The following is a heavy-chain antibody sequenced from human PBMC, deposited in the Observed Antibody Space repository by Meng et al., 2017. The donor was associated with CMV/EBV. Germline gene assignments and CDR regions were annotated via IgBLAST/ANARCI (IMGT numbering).Heavy chain of an antibody. CDR3: ARGPEVDYGDYVGLDY. CDR2: IYTSGST. J-gene: IGHJ4*02. CDR1: GGSISSYY. Sequence: GHGPVNPSYTLSLPCTVSGGSISSYYWSWIRQPAGKGLEWIGRIYTSGSTNYNPSLKSRVTMSVDTSKNQFSLKLSSVTAADTAVYYCARGPEVDYGDYVGLDYWGQGTLVTVSS. D-gene: IGHD4-17*01. V-gene: IGHV4-4*07.